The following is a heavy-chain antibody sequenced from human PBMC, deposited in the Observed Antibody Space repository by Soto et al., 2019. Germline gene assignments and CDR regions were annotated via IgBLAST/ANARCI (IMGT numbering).Heavy chain of an antibody. CDR1: GFTFSSYS. CDR3: GRESLPDVGLESYYGIDV. J-gene: IGHJ6*02. V-gene: IGHV3-21*01. Sequence: GGSLRLSCAASGFTFSSYSMNWVRQAPGKGLEWVSSISSSSSYIYYADSVKGRFTISRDNAKNSLYLQMNSLRAEDTAVYYCGRESLPDVGLESYYGIDVWGQGTMVTVSS. CDR2: ISSSSSYI. D-gene: IGHD2-2*01.